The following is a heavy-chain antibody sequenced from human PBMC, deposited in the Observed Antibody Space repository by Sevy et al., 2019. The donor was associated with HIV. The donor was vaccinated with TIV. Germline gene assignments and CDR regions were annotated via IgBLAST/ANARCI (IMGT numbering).Heavy chain of an antibody. Sequence: GGSLRLSCAASGFMFSSYSVHWVRQAPGKGVEWVAVISYAGSNKYYADSVKGRFTISRDNSKNTLYLQMNSLRAEDTAVYYCARDVAFTTEYSYGMDVWGQGTTVTVSS. J-gene: IGHJ6*02. CDR3: ARDVAFTTEYSYGMDV. CDR2: ISYAGSNK. D-gene: IGHD4-17*01. V-gene: IGHV3-30-3*01. CDR1: GFMFSSYS.